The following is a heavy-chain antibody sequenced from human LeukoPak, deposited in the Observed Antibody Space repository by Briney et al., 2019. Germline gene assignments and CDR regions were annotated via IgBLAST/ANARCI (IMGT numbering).Heavy chain of an antibody. Sequence: GESLKISGKGSGYSFTSYWIGWVRQMPGKGLEWMGIIYPGDSDTRYSPSFQGQVSISADKSISTAYLQWSSLKASDTAMCYCARLPQLRYFAWSDAFDIWGQGTMVTVSS. V-gene: IGHV5-51*01. CDR2: IYPGDSDT. J-gene: IGHJ3*02. CDR1: GYSFTSYW. CDR3: ARLPQLRYFAWSDAFDI. D-gene: IGHD3-9*01.